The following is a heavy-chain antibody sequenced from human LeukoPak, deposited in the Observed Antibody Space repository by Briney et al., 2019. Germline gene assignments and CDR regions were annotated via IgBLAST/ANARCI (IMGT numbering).Heavy chain of an antibody. Sequence: GSLRLSCGGSGFSFSSHWMSWVRQAPGKGLEWVANIKEDGSETFYVDSVKGRFTVSRDNTENSLYLQMSSLRAEDTAVYYCARERQQLDSSSYYYYYGMDVWGQGTTVTVSS. J-gene: IGHJ6*02. CDR3: ARERQQLDSSSYYYYYGMDV. D-gene: IGHD6-13*01. V-gene: IGHV3-7*01. CDR1: GFSFSSHW. CDR2: IKEDGSET.